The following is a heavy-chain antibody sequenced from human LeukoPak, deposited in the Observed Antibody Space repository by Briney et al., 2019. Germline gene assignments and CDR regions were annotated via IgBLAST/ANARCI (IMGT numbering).Heavy chain of an antibody. J-gene: IGHJ4*02. CDR1: VFTFSTYG. CDR3: ARDRAGYSSDFDY. D-gene: IGHD5-18*01. Sequence: GGSLRLSCAASVFTFSTYGTHGARHAPRKGLEWGAVIWYDGSNKYYADYVKGRFTISRDNSKNTLYMQMKSLRAEDTAVYYCARDRAGYSSDFDYWGQGTLVTVSS. CDR2: IWYDGSNK. V-gene: IGHV3-33*01.